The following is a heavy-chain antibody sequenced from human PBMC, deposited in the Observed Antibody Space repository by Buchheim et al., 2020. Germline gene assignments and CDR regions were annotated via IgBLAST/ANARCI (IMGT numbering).Heavy chain of an antibody. D-gene: IGHD5-12*01. Sequence: QVQLQESGPGLVKPSQTLSLTCTVSGGSISSGGYYWSWIRQHPGKGLEWIGSVSYTGSTYHNPSLKSRVTMSVDTSKNQFSLEVASVTAADTAVFYCARQTWMTSLVDWHFSLWGRGAL. CDR1: GGSISSGGYY. V-gene: IGHV4-39*01. CDR2: VSYTGST. CDR3: ARQTWMTSLVDWHFSL. J-gene: IGHJ2*01.